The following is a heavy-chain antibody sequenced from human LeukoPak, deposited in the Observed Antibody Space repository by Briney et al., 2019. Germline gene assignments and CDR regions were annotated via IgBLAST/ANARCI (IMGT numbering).Heavy chain of an antibody. D-gene: IGHD3-10*01. CDR2: IIGSAVST. CDR3: AKYTSGTSYRGLDQ. J-gene: IGHJ4*02. CDR1: GLTVSSYG. Sequence: GGSLRLSCGASGLTVSSYGMSWVRQAPGKGLEWVSTIIGSAVSTYYADSVKGRFTIPRDDSKNTVYLQMNSLRAEDTAVYSCAKYTSGTSYRGLDQWGQGTLVTVSS. V-gene: IGHV3-23*01.